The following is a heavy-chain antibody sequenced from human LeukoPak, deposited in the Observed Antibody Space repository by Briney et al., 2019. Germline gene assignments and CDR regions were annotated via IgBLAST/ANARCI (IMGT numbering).Heavy chain of an antibody. V-gene: IGHV4-38-2*02. CDR2: IYHSGST. CDR1: GYSISSGYY. D-gene: IGHD5-24*01. J-gene: IGHJ2*01. Sequence: SETLSLTCTVSGYSISSGYYWGWIRQPPGKGLEWIGSIYHSGSTYDNPSLKSRVTMSVDTSKNQYSLKLSSVTAADTAVYYCARQMGWYFDLWGRGTLVIASS. CDR3: ARQMGWYFDL.